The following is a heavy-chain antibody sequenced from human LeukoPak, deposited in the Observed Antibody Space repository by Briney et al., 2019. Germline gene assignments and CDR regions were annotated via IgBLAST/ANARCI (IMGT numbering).Heavy chain of an antibody. V-gene: IGHV4-61*02. CDR1: GASISSSRYY. CDR3: ARDPDYDFWSDSPH. CDR2: VYASGST. Sequence: SQTLSLTCTVSGASISSSRYYWSWIRQPAGKGLEWIGRVYASGSTNYNPSLKSRVTISIDTSKNQFSLKLTSVIAADTAVYFCARDPDYDFWSDSPHWGQGILVTVSS. D-gene: IGHD3-3*01. J-gene: IGHJ4*02.